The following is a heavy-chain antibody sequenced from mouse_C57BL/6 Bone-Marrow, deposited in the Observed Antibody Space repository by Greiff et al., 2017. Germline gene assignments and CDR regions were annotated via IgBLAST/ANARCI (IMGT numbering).Heavy chain of an antibody. CDR1: GYSITSGYY. D-gene: IGHD2-3*01. Sequence: EVQVVESGPGLVKPSQSLSLTCSVTGYSITSGYYWNWIRQFPGNKLEWMGYISYDGSNNYNPSLKNRISITRDTSKNQFFLKLNSVTTEDTATYYCARNPYDGYSYYFDYWGQGTTLTVSS. V-gene: IGHV3-6*01. CDR3: ARNPYDGYSYYFDY. J-gene: IGHJ2*01. CDR2: ISYDGSN.